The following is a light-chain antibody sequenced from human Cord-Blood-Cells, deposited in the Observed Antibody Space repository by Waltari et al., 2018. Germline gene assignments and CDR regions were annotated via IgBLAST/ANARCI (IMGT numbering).Light chain of an antibody. Sequence: QSALTQPASVSGSPGQSITISCTGTSSDVGSYNLVSWYQQHPGKAPKLMIYEGRKRPSGFSERFSGSKSGNTASLTISGLQAEDEADYYCCSYAGSSTWVFGGGTKLTVL. CDR2: EGR. CDR1: SSDVGSYNL. CDR3: CSYAGSSTWV. V-gene: IGLV2-23*01. J-gene: IGLJ3*02.